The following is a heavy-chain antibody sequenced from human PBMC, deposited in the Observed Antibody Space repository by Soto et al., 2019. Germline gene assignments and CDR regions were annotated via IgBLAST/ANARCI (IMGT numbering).Heavy chain of an antibody. Sequence: QLQLVQSGAEVERPGASVRVSCKAYGYPFSKYGISWIRQAPGQGLEWMGWIKPDNGDTTYAQKFQGRVTMTTDTSSNTAYMELMSLKSDDTAVYYCATSDDSGFDPWGQGTLVSVSS. CDR3: ATSDDSGFDP. CDR2: IKPDNGDT. D-gene: IGHD3-3*01. J-gene: IGHJ5*02. V-gene: IGHV1-18*04. CDR1: GYPFSKYG.